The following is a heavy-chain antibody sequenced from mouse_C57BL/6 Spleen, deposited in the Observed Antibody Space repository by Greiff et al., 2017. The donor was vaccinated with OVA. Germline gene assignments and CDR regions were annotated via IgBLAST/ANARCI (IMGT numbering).Heavy chain of an antibody. D-gene: IGHD3-2*02. CDR3: ARGQLRLRGFAY. V-gene: IGHV1-42*01. Sequence: EVKLVESGPELVKPGASVKISCKASGYSFTGYYMNWVKQSPEKSLEWIGEINPSTGGTTYNQKFKAKAALTVDKSSSTAYMQLKSLTSEDSAVYYCARGQLRLRGFAYWGQGTLVTVSA. CDR1: GYSFTGYY. J-gene: IGHJ3*01. CDR2: INPSTGGT.